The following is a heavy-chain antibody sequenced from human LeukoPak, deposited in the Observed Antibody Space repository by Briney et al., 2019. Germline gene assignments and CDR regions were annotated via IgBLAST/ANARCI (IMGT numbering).Heavy chain of an antibody. CDR2: IYYSGST. V-gene: IGHV4-59*01. CDR3: ARGSRELYYFDY. D-gene: IGHD1-7*01. J-gene: IGHJ4*02. Sequence: AETLSLTCTVSGGSISSYYWSWIRQPPGKGLEWIGYIYYSGSTKYNPSLKSRVTISVDASKTQFSLKLNSVTAADTAVYYCARGSRELYYFDYWGQGTLVTVSS. CDR1: GGSISSYY.